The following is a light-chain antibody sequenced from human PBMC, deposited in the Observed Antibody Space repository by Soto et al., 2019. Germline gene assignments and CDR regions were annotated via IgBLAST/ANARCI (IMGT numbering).Light chain of an antibody. Sequence: DIQLTQSPSFLSASVGDRVTITCRASQTVSSYLVWYQQKPGKAPKVLITDASTLQIGVPSRFSGSGFGTEFTLPIRGLQPEDVATYYCQQLNNFLPFGPGTKVNI. J-gene: IGKJ3*01. V-gene: IGKV1-9*01. CDR3: QQLNNFLP. CDR1: QTVSSY. CDR2: DAS.